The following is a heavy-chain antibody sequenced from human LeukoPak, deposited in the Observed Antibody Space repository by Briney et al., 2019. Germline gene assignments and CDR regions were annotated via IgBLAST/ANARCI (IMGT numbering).Heavy chain of an antibody. Sequence: GGSLRLSCAASGFTFSSYSMNWVRQAPGKGLEWVSFISSSSSYIYYADSVKGRFTISRDNAKNSLYLQMNSLRAEDTAVYYCARDYSSGWHGLDYWGQGTLVTVSS. CDR2: ISSSSSYI. CDR1: GFTFSSYS. D-gene: IGHD6-19*01. V-gene: IGHV3-21*01. J-gene: IGHJ4*02. CDR3: ARDYSSGWHGLDY.